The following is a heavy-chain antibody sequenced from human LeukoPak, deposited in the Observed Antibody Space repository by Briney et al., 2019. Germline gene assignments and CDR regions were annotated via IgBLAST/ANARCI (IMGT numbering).Heavy chain of an antibody. CDR1: GFIFSRYG. CDR3: ARGLITGAAGTYYYYGMDV. D-gene: IGHD6-13*01. V-gene: IGHV3-64*01. J-gene: IGHJ6*02. Sequence: QPGGSLRLSCVASGFIFSRYGMHWARQAPGKGLEYVSAISSSGGSTYYANSVKGRFTISRDNSKNTLYLQMGSLRGEDMAVYYCARGLITGAAGTYYYYGMDVWGQGTTVTVSS. CDR2: ISSSGGST.